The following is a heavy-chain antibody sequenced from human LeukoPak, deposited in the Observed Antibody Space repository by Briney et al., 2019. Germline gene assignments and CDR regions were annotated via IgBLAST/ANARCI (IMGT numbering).Heavy chain of an antibody. D-gene: IGHD2-21*02. Sequence: PSETLSLTCTVSGGSISSGSYYWSWIRQPAGKGLEWIGRIYTSGSTNYNPSLKSRVTISVDTSKNQFSLKLSSVTAADTAVYYCARDSVVTYPYYYYMDVWGKGTTVTISS. CDR1: GGSISSGSYY. V-gene: IGHV4-61*02. J-gene: IGHJ6*03. CDR3: ARDSVVTYPYYYYMDV. CDR2: IYTSGST.